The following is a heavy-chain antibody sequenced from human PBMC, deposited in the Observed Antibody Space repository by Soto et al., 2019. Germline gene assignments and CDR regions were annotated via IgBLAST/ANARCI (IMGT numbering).Heavy chain of an antibody. CDR1: GGTFSSYA. V-gene: IGHV1-69*13. CDR2: IIPIFGTA. D-gene: IGHD6-13*01. J-gene: IGHJ6*02. Sequence: SVKVSCKASGGTFSSYAISWVRQAPGQGLEWMGGIIPIFGTANYAQKFQGRVTITADESTSTAYMELSSLRSEDTAVYYCASSKTAAAGNYYYYGMDVWGQGTTVTVSS. CDR3: ASSKTAAAGNYYYYGMDV.